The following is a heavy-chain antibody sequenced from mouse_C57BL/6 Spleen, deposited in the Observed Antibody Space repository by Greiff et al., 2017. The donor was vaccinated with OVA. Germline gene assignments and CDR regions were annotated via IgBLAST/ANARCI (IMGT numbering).Heavy chain of an antibody. Sequence: QVQLQQPGPELVKPGASVKISCKASGYAFSSSWMNWVKQRPGQGLEWIGRIYPGDGDTNYNGKFKGKATLTADKSSSTAYMQLSSLTSEDSAVYFCARNGRDWGQGTTLTVSS. D-gene: IGHD1-1*01. CDR1: GYAFSSSW. CDR3: ARNGRD. J-gene: IGHJ2*01. V-gene: IGHV1-82*01. CDR2: IYPGDGDT.